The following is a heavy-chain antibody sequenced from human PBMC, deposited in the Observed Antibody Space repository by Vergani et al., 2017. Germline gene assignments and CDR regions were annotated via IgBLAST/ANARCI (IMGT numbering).Heavy chain of an antibody. J-gene: IGHJ4*02. CDR3: ARVEQLVYY. CDR2: IYYSRTT. D-gene: IGHD6-6*01. Sequence: QVQLQESGPGLVKPSETLSLTCTVSGRSISSYYWSWIRQPPGKGLEWIGYIYYSRTTNYNPSRKSRVTISVDTSKNQFSLKLSSVTAADTAVYYCARVEQLVYYWGQGTLVTVSS. CDR1: GRSISSYY. V-gene: IGHV4-59*01.